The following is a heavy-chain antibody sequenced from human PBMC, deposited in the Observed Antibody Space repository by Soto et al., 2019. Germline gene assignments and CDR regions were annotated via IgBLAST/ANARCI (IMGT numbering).Heavy chain of an antibody. CDR1: GFTFSSYA. Sequence: EVQLLESGGGLIQPGGSLRLSCAASGFTFSSYAMSWVRQAPGKGLEWVSVISATGGYYADSVKGRFTISRDNSKNTLYLQMNGLRAEDTAIYYCAKDLVVLPAALDSFDIWGQGTMVTVSS. CDR3: AKDLVVLPAALDSFDI. CDR2: ISATGG. V-gene: IGHV3-23*01. D-gene: IGHD2-2*01. J-gene: IGHJ3*02.